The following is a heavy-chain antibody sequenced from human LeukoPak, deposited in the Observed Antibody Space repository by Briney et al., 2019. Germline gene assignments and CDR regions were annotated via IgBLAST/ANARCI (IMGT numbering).Heavy chain of an antibody. Sequence: KPGGSLRLSCAASGLTFSDYYMGWIRQAPGKGLEWVSYISSSGSTIYYADSVKGRFTISRDNAKNSLYLQMNSLRAEDTAVYYCARGSYSGYDYWYYYYYYMDVWGKGTTVTVSS. CDR3: ARGSYSGYDYWYYYYYYMDV. D-gene: IGHD5-12*01. CDR1: GLTFSDYY. CDR2: ISSSGSTI. J-gene: IGHJ6*03. V-gene: IGHV3-11*04.